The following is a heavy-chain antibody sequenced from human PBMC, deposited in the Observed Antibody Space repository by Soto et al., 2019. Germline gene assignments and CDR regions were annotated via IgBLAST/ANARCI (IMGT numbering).Heavy chain of an antibody. CDR3: AKDIVGATSAFGY. J-gene: IGHJ4*02. V-gene: IGHV3-23*01. CDR1: GFTFSSYA. D-gene: IGHD1-26*01. Sequence: EVQLLESGGGLVQPGGSLRLSCAASGFTFSSYAMSWVRQAPGKGLEWVSAISGSGGSTYYADYVKGRFTISRDNSKHTLYLQMNSLRAEDTAVYYCAKDIVGATSAFGYWGQGTLVTVSS. CDR2: ISGSGGST.